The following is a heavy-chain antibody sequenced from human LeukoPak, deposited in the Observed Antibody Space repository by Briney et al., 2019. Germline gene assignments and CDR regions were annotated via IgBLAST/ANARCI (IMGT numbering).Heavy chain of an antibody. Sequence: GGSLRLSCAASGFTFSSCAMSWVRQAPGKGLEWVSAISGSGGKTYYADSVKGRFTISRDNSKNALYLQMNSLRDEDTAVYYCAKGDSYYDLLTCFDFWGPGTLVTVSS. CDR3: AKGDSYYDLLTCFDF. V-gene: IGHV3-23*01. CDR2: ISGSGGKT. CDR1: GFTFSSCA. J-gene: IGHJ4*02. D-gene: IGHD3-9*01.